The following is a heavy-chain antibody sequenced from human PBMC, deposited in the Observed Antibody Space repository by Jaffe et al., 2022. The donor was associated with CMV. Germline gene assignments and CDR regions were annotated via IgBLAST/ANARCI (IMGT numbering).Heavy chain of an antibody. D-gene: IGHD1-7*01. CDR2: INPDTGDT. CDR1: GYTFSGYF. CDR3: AREGWNYYFDY. Sequence: QVQLVQFGAEVKKPGASVKVSCKASGYTFSGYFMHWVRQAPGQGLEWIGWINPDTGDTDYARNFEGWVTMTRDTSITTVYMELSRLRSDDTAVYYCAREGWNYYFDYWGQGSLVTVSS. V-gene: IGHV1-2*04. J-gene: IGHJ4*02.